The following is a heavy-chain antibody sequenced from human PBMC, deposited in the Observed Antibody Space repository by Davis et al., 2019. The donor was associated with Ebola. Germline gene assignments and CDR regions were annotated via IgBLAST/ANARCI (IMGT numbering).Heavy chain of an antibody. CDR1: GYTFNTYA. J-gene: IGHJ6*02. V-gene: IGHV1-3*01. Sequence: AASVKVSCKASGYTFNTYAMHWVRQAPGQGLEWMGWINAANANTRYSQKFQDRVTIIRDRSASTVYMELSSLRSEDTAVYYCARALTASYDFWSGPVMDVWGQGTTVTVSS. CDR3: ARALTASYDFWSGPVMDV. CDR2: INAANANT. D-gene: IGHD3-3*01.